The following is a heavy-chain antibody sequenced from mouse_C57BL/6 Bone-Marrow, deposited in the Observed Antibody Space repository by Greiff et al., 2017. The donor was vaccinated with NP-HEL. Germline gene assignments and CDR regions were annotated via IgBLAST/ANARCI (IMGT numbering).Heavy chain of an antibody. D-gene: IGHD2-2*01. Sequence: EVQLVESGPGLVKPSQSLSLTCSVTGYSITSGYYWNWIRQFPGNKLEWMGYISYDGSNNYNPSLKNRISITRDTSKNQFFLKLNSVTTEDTATYYCARNLYYGYDDWYFDVWGTGTTVTVSS. J-gene: IGHJ1*03. CDR1: GYSITSGYY. CDR2: ISYDGSN. CDR3: ARNLYYGYDDWYFDV. V-gene: IGHV3-6*01.